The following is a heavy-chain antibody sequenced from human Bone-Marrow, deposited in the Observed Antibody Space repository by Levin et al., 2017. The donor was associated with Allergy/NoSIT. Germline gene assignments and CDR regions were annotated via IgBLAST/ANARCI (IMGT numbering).Heavy chain of an antibody. J-gene: IGHJ4*02. V-gene: IGHV3-74*01. CDR2: INSDGNST. CDR3: ARALAVAGTGGYY. D-gene: IGHD6-19*01. CDR1: GFTFNNYW. Sequence: GESLKISCAASGFTFNNYWMHWVRQAPGKGLVWVSRINSDGNSTSYADSVKGRFTISRDNAKSTLYLQMNSLRAEDTAVYYCARALAVAGTGGYYWGQGALVTVSS.